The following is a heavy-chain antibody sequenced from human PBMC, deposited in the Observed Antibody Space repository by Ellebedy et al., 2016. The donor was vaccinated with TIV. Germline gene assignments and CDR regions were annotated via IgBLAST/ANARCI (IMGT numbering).Heavy chain of an antibody. CDR1: GITVSSNY. J-gene: IGHJ4*02. CDR2: IYGSGNT. Sequence: GGSLRLSCAASGITVSSNYMSWVRQAQGKGLEWVSIIYGSGNTFYADSVKGRFTISRDDSKDTLFLQMNSLKPEDTAVYYCTTDLPRSTRQAHDYWGQGTLATVSS. V-gene: IGHV3-53*01. D-gene: IGHD2/OR15-2a*01. CDR3: TTDLPRSTRQAHDY.